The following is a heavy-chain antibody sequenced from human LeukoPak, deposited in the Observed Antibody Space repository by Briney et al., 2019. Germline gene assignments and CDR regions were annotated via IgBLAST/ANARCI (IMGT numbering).Heavy chain of an antibody. V-gene: IGHV3-21*01. D-gene: IGHD3-10*01. Sequence: GGSLRLSCAASGFTFSSYSMNWVRQAPGKGLEWVSSISRSSRSKYYADSVKGRFTISRDNAKNSLYLQMNSLRVEDTAGYYCARDPGVGMVRGVITYYGMDVWGQGTTVTVSS. CDR2: ISRSSRSK. CDR1: GFTFSSYS. J-gene: IGHJ6*02. CDR3: ARDPGVGMVRGVITYYGMDV.